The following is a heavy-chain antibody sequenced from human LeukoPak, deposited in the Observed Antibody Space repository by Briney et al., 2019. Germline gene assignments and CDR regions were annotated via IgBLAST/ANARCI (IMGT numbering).Heavy chain of an antibody. CDR1: LGSLSSYY. D-gene: IGHD2-21*01. V-gene: IGHV4-59*08. J-gene: IGHJ4*02. Sequence: PSETLSLTCTVSLGSLSSYYWSWIRPPPGKGLEWMGYIYYSGSTNYNPSLKSRVTISVDTSKNQFSLKLSSVTAADTAVYYCARSKVVNNLDYWGQGTLVTVSS. CDR2: IYYSGST. CDR3: ARSKVVNNLDY.